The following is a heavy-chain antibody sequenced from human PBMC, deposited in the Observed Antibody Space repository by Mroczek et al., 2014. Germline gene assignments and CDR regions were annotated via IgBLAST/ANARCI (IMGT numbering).Heavy chain of an antibody. D-gene: IGHD6-13*01. Sequence: QVQLQHGAAGLLKPSETLSLTCAVYGGSFSGYYWSWIRQPPGKGLEWIGEINHSGSTNYNPSLKSRVTISVDTSKNQFSLKLSSVTAADTAVYYCARPGIAAAVYWGQGTLVTVSS. CDR3: ARPGIAAAVY. V-gene: IGHV4-34*01. J-gene: IGHJ4*02. CDR1: GGSFSGYY. CDR2: INHSGST.